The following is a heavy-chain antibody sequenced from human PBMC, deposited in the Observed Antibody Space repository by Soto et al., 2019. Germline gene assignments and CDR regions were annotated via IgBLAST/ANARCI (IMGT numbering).Heavy chain of an antibody. CDR2: MSYSGTT. CDR3: ARAVNLDFWSDSQSGYYLDY. V-gene: IGHV4-61*01. Sequence: SETLSLTCTVSGGSVSSGSYYWSWIRQPPGKGLEWIAYMSYSGTTNYNPSLKSRVTISVDTSKNQFSLRLSSVTAADTAVYYCARAVNLDFWSDSQSGYYLDYWGQGTLVTVSS. J-gene: IGHJ4*02. CDR1: GGSVSSGSYY. D-gene: IGHD3-3*01.